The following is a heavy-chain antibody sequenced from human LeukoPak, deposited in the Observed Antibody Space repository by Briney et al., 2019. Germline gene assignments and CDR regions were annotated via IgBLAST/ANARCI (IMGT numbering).Heavy chain of an antibody. CDR1: GFTFSSYA. CDR2: ISGSGGST. D-gene: IGHD6-19*01. Sequence: GGSLRLSCAASGFTFSSYAMSWVRQAPGKGLEWVSAISGSGGSTYYADSVKGRFTISRDNSKNTLYLQMNSLRAEDTAVYYCARELLLSSGWRYDAFDIWGQGPMVTVSS. J-gene: IGHJ3*02. V-gene: IGHV3-23*01. CDR3: ARELLLSSGWRYDAFDI.